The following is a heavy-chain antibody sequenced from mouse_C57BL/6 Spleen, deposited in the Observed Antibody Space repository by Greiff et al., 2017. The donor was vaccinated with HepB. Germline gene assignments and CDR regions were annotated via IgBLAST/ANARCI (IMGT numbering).Heavy chain of an antibody. V-gene: IGHV1-69*01. Sequence: QVQLQQSGAELVMPGASVKLSCKASGYTFTSYWMHWVKQRPGQGLEWIGEIDPSDSYTNYNQKFKGKSTLTVDKSSSTAYMQLSSLTSEDSAVYYCARGDYYGSSPYYLDYWGQGTTLTVSS. J-gene: IGHJ2*01. CDR1: GYTFTSYW. D-gene: IGHD1-1*01. CDR2: IDPSDSYT. CDR3: ARGDYYGSSPYYLDY.